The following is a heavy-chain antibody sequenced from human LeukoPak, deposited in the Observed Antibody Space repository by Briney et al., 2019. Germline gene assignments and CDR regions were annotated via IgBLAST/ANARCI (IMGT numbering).Heavy chain of an antibody. CDR2: INSDGSST. Sequence: SGGSLRLSCAASGFTFSNYWMHWVRQAPGKGLVWVSRINSDGSSTTYADSVKGRFTISRDNSKNTVYLDMNSLRAEDTAVYFCVREWSYWGQGTLVTVSS. CDR3: VREWSY. D-gene: IGHD3-3*01. CDR1: GFTFSNYW. V-gene: IGHV3-74*03. J-gene: IGHJ4*02.